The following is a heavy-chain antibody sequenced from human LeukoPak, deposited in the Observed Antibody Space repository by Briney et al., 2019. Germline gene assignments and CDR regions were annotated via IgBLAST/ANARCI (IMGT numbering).Heavy chain of an antibody. Sequence: GASVKVSCKASGYTFTSYYMHWVRQAPGQGPEWMGIINPRGGSTNYAQKFQGRVTMTRDTSTSTVYMELSSPRSEDTAMYYCARANMHRGGVPRWFDPWGQGTLVTVSS. CDR1: GYTFTSYY. D-gene: IGHD3-3*01. CDR2: INPRGGST. V-gene: IGHV1-46*01. CDR3: ARANMHRGGVPRWFDP. J-gene: IGHJ5*02.